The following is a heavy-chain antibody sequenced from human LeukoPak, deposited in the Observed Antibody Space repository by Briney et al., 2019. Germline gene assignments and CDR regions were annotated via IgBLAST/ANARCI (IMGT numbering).Heavy chain of an antibody. V-gene: IGHV4-59*01. J-gene: IGHJ4*02. Sequence: SETLSLTCTVSGGSITSYYWSWIRQPPGKGLECIGYIYYSGSTYYSPSLKSRVTISVDTSKNQFSLKLSSVTAADTAVYYCARVRRDGYNSPDYWGQGTLVTVSS. CDR3: ARVRRDGYNSPDY. CDR2: IYYSGST. CDR1: GGSITSYY. D-gene: IGHD5-24*01.